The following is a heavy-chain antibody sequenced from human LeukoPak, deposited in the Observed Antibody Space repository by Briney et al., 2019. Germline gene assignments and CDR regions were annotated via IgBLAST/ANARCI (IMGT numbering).Heavy chain of an antibody. J-gene: IGHJ4*02. CDR3: TTGIRGD. D-gene: IGHD3-10*01. Sequence: GGSLRLSCSASGLTVTNAWMNCVRQAPGEGLDWVGRIASKTDGGATDYAAPVKGRFTISRDDSKNTLNLQMNSLKTEDTAVYYCTTGIRGDWGQGTLVTVSS. V-gene: IGHV3-15*07. CDR2: IASKTDGGAT. CDR1: GLTVTNAW.